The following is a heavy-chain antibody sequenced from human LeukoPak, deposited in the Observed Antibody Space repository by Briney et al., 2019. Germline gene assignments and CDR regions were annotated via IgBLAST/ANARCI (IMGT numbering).Heavy chain of an antibody. CDR1: GGSINSGGYY. CDR3: ARAPPYYMDV. Sequence: SSQTLSLTCTVSGGSINSGGYYWSWIRQHPGKGLEWIGYIYYSGSTYYNPSLKSRVTISVDTSKNQFSLKLSSVTAADTAVYYCARAPPYYMDVWGKGTTVTVSS. J-gene: IGHJ6*03. V-gene: IGHV4-31*03. CDR2: IYYSGST.